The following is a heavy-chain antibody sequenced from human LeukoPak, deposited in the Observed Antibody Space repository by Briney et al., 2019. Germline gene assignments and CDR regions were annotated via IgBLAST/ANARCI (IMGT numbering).Heavy chain of an antibody. CDR1: GFTFSSYV. D-gene: IGHD3-3*01. J-gene: IGHJ3*02. V-gene: IGHV3-30*04. CDR3: ARAEWLDAFDI. CDR2: ISYDGSNK. Sequence: GRSLRLSCAASGFTFSSYVMHWVRQAPGKGLEWVAIISYDGSNKYYADSVKGRFTISRDNSKNTLYLQMNSLRAEDTAVYYCARAEWLDAFDIWGQGTMVTVSS.